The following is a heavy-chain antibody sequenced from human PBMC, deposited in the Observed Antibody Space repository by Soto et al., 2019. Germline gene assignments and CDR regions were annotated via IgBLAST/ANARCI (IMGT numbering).Heavy chain of an antibody. D-gene: IGHD3-10*01. V-gene: IGHV1-69*02. Sequence: QVQLVQSGAEVKKPGSSVKVSCKASRGTFSSYTISWVRQAPGQGLEWMGRIIPILGIANYAQKFQGRVTITADKSTSTAYMELSSLRSEDTAVYYCARPYGPGLGKDVWGQGTTVTVSS. CDR1: RGTFSSYT. CDR3: ARPYGPGLGKDV. CDR2: IIPILGIA. J-gene: IGHJ6*02.